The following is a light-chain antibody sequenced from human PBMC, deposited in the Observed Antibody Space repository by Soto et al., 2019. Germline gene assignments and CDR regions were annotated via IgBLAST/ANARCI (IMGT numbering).Light chain of an antibody. CDR3: QQSYSTLRT. J-gene: IGKJ1*01. CDR2: AAS. V-gene: IGKV1-39*01. CDR1: QSISSY. Sequence: DIQMTQSPSSLSASVGDRVTITCRASQSISSYLNWYQQKPGKAPKLLIYAASSLQSGVPSRFSGRGSGTDFTLTISSLQPEDFATYYCQQSYSTLRTFGKGTKVEIK.